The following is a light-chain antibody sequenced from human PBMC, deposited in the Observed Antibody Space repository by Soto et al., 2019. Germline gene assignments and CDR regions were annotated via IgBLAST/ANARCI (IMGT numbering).Light chain of an antibody. V-gene: IGLV6-57*04. CDR2: EHN. J-gene: IGLJ2*01. CDR1: SGSIASNY. CDR3: QSYDSDTVV. Sequence: NFMLTQPHSVSESPGKTVTISRTRSSGSIASNYVQWYQQRPGSAPPTVIYEHNQRPSGVPDRFSGSTDGSSNSASLTISGLQTEDEADYYCQSYDSDTVVFGGGTKLTVL.